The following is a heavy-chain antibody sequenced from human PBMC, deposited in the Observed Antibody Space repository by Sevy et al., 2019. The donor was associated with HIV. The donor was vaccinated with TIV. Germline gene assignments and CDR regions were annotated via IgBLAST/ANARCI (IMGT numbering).Heavy chain of an antibody. CDR1: GYTFTSYG. CDR3: ARDKWGYCSSTSCYIRGNFDY. CDR2: ISAYNGNT. J-gene: IGHJ4*02. D-gene: IGHD2-2*02. V-gene: IGHV1-18*01. Sequence: ASVKVSCKASGYTFTSYGISWVRQAPGQGLEWMGWISAYNGNTNYAQKLQGRVTMTTDTSTSTAYMEQRSLRSDDTAVYYCARDKWGYCSSTSCYIRGNFDYWGQGTLVTVSS.